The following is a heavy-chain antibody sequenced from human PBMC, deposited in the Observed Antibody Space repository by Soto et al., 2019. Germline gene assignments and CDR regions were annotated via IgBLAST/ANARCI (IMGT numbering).Heavy chain of an antibody. J-gene: IGHJ4*02. Sequence: QITLKESGPTLVRPTQTLTLTCAFSGFSLSTSGVGVGWIRQPPGKALEWLAVIYWDDSKHYSPSLRSRLTITKDTSKNQVVLTMTNMDPMDTGTYYCALKGPEDWPLDYWCQGTLVTVSS. D-gene: IGHD3-9*01. V-gene: IGHV2-5*02. CDR2: IYWDDSK. CDR3: ALKGPEDWPLDY. CDR1: GFSLSTSGVG.